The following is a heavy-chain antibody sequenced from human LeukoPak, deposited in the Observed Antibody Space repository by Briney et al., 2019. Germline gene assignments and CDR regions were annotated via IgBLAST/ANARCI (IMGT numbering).Heavy chain of an antibody. CDR3: ARAVYCGGDCYVGSFDY. CDR2: ISGSGGST. D-gene: IGHD2-21*02. CDR1: GFTFSSYA. V-gene: IGHV3-23*01. J-gene: IGHJ4*02. Sequence: GGSLRLSCAASGFTFSSYAMSWVRQAPGKGLEWVSAISGSGGSTYYADSVKGRFTISRDNSKNTLYLQMNSLRAEDTAVYYCARAVYCGGDCYVGSFDYWGQGTLVTVSS.